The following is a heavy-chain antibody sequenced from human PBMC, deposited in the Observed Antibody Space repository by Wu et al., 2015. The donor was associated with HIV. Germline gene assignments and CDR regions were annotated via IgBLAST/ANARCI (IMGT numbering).Heavy chain of an antibody. V-gene: IGHV1-69*14. J-gene: IGHJ4*02. D-gene: IGHD6-13*01. CDR1: GDGFTSYA. Sequence: QVHLVQLGAEVKKPGSSVKVTCKASGDGFTSYAVSWVRQAPGQGLEWMGRIVPLFDAPNYSQKFHDRLTITADRSTTTAYMELSNLKSEDTAVYFCARSTFAGGSDTWYSFDKWGQGTLVSVSS. CDR2: IVPLFDAP. CDR3: ARSTFAGGSDTWYSFDK.